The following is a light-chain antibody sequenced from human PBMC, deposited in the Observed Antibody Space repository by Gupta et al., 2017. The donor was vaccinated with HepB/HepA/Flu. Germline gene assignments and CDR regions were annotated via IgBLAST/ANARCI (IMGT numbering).Light chain of an antibody. CDR2: DVT. CDR1: SSDVGAYNY. Sequence: QSALTQPASVSVSPGQSITISCTGTSSDVGAYNYVSWYQQHPGKAPKLLIYDVTNRPSGVSYRCSGSKFGNTASLTISGLQAEDEADYYCNSYTGRSIPDVFGTGTRVTLL. V-gene: IGLV2-14*01. CDR3: NSYTGRSIPDV. J-gene: IGLJ1*01.